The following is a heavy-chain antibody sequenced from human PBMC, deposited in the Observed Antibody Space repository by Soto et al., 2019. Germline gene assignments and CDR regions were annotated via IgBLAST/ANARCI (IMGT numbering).Heavy chain of an antibody. J-gene: IGHJ4*02. V-gene: IGHV1-69*01. Sequence: QVQLVQSGAEVKKPGSSVKVSCKASGGTFSSYAISWVRQAPGQGLEWMGGIIPIFGTANYAQKFQGRVTMTTDASTSTAYMELRSLRSEDTAVYYCARDLDGSGSYYTDYWGQGTLVTVSS. CDR2: IIPIFGTA. D-gene: IGHD3-10*01. CDR1: GGTFSSYA. CDR3: ARDLDGSGSYYTDY.